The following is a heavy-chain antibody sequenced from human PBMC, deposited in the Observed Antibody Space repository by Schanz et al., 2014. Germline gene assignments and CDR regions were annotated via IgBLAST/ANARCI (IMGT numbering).Heavy chain of an antibody. Sequence: EVQLVQSGGGLVQPGGSLRLSCAASGFTFSSHWMHWVRQDPGKGLVWVARINSVGSNTDYADSVTGRFTISRDNAKNTLYLQMNSLRADDTAVYYCAKGPYYYYDMDVWGNGTTVTVSS. CDR1: GFTFSSHW. V-gene: IGHV3-74*01. CDR2: INSVGSNT. CDR3: AKGPYYYYDMDV. J-gene: IGHJ6*03.